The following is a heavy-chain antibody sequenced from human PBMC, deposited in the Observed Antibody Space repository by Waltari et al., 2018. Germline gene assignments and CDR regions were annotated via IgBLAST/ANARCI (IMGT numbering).Heavy chain of an antibody. V-gene: IGHV3-23*01. J-gene: IGHJ6*02. D-gene: IGHD3-10*01. CDR1: GFTFSSYA. CDR2: ISGGGGST. CDR3: AKDQGEGSGSYFYYGMDV. Sequence: EVQLLASGGGLVQPGGSLRLSCAASGFTFSSYAISWVRQAPGQGLEWVSAISGGGGSTYYADSVKGRFTISRDNSKNTLYLQMNSLRAEDTAVYYCAKDQGEGSGSYFYYGMDVWGQGTTVTVSS.